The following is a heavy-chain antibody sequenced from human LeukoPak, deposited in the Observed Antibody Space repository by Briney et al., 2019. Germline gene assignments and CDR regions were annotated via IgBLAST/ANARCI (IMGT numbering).Heavy chain of an antibody. D-gene: IGHD2-21*02. Sequence: PGRSLRLSCAASGFTLSSYAMHWVRQAPGKGLEWVAVISYDGSNKYYADSVKGRFTISRDNSKNTLYLQMNSLRAEDTAVYYCARAIPSPYCGGDCYSGAFDYWGQGTLVTVSS. V-gene: IGHV3-30*04. J-gene: IGHJ4*02. CDR1: GFTLSSYA. CDR2: ISYDGSNK. CDR3: ARAIPSPYCGGDCYSGAFDY.